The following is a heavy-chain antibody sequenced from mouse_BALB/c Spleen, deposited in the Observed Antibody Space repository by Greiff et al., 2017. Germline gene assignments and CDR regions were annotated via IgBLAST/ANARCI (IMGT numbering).Heavy chain of an antibody. CDR3: ARDDYDDGFAY. D-gene: IGHD2-4*01. J-gene: IGHJ3*01. CDR2: IWAGGST. CDR1: GFSLTSYC. V-gene: IGHV2-9*02. Sequence: QVQLQQSGPGLVAPSQSLSITCTVSGFSLTSYCVHWVRQPPGKGLEWLGVIWAGGSTNYNSALMSRLSISKDNSKSQVFLKMNSLQTDDTAMYYCARDDYDDGFAYWGQGTLVTVSA.